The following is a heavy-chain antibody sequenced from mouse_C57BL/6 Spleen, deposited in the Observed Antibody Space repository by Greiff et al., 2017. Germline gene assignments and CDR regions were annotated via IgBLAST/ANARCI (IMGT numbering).Heavy chain of an antibody. D-gene: IGHD2-2*01. J-gene: IGHJ4*01. CDR2: IDPSDSYT. CDR1: GYTFTSYW. Sequence: QVQLKQPGAELVRPGTSVKLSCKASGYTFTSYWMHWVKQRPGQGLEWIGVIDPSDSYTNYNQKFKGKATLTVDTSSSTAYMQLSSLTSEDSAVYYCARCGYPYYYAMDYWGQGTSVTVSS. V-gene: IGHV1-59*01. CDR3: ARCGYPYYYAMDY.